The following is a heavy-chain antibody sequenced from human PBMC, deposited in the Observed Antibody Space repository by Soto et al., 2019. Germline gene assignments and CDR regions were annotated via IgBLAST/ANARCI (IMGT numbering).Heavy chain of an antibody. D-gene: IGHD3-22*01. J-gene: IGHJ4*02. CDR2: ISPDGKNT. V-gene: IGHV3-74*01. CDR3: VRGASSGYYRIDY. CDR1: GFTFSSYW. Sequence: PGGSLRLSCAASGFTFSSYWMHWVRQVPGKGLVWVSRISPDGKNTNYADSVKGRFTISRDNAKNTVFLQMNSLGVEDMAVYYCVRGASSGYYRIDYWGQGALVTVSS.